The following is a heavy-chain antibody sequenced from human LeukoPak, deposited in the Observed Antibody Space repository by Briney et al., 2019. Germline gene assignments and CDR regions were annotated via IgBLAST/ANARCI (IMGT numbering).Heavy chain of an antibody. CDR3: ARGRGHSSGWYVGY. Sequence: ASVKVSCKASGYTFTSYDINWVRQATGQGLEWMGWVNPNSGNTGYAQKFQGRVTMTRNTSISTAYMELSSLRSEDTAVYYCARGRGHSSGWYVGYWGQGTLVTVSS. D-gene: IGHD6-19*01. V-gene: IGHV1-8*01. CDR1: GYTFTSYD. CDR2: VNPNSGNT. J-gene: IGHJ4*02.